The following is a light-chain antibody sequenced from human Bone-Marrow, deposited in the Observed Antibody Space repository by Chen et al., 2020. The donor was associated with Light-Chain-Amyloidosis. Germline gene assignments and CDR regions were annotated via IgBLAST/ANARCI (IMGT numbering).Light chain of an antibody. CDR3: SSYTITNTLV. CDR1: SSDVGDANH. Sequence: QSALTQPAAVSGSPGQSITTPCTGTSSDVGDANHVSWYKQHQDKAPKLMRYEVTTRPSWVPDRFSGSESDDTASLTISGLQTEDEADYFCSSYTITNTLVFGSGTRVTVL. CDR2: EVT. J-gene: IGLJ1*01. V-gene: IGLV2-14*01.